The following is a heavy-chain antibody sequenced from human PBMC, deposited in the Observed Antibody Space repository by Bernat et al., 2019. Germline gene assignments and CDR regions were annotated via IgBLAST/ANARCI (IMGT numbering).Heavy chain of an antibody. V-gene: IGHV1-3*01. D-gene: IGHD2-2*01. CDR2: INAGDGNT. J-gene: IGHJ5*02. Sequence: QVQLVQSGAEVKKPGASVKVSCKASGYTFTSYAMHWVRQAPGQRLEWMGWINAGDGNTKYSQKFQGRVTITRDTSASTAYMELSSLRSEDTAVYYCARGSVTSWLSWFDPWGQGTLVTVSS. CDR3: ARGSVTSWLSWFDP. CDR1: GYTFTSYA.